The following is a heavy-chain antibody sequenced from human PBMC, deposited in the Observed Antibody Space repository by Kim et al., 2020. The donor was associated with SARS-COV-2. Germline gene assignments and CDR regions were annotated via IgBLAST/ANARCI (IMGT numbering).Heavy chain of an antibody. J-gene: IGHJ4*02. CDR1: GFTFSSYG. CDR3: AKKQLPYYDSSLFDF. D-gene: IGHD3-22*01. CDR2: MSYDGSNK. V-gene: IGHV3-30*18. Sequence: GGSLRLSCAASGFTFSSYGMHWVRQAPGKGLEWVAVMSYDGSNKYYADSAKGRFTISRDNSKNTLYLQMNSLRAEDTAVYYCAKKQLPYYDSSLFDFWGQGTLVTVSS.